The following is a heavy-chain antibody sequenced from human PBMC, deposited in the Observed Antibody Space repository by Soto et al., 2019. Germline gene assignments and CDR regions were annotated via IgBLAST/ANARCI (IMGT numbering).Heavy chain of an antibody. V-gene: IGHV1-3*01. CDR1: GYTFTSYA. Sequence: ASVKVSCKAAGYTFTSYAMHWVRQAPGQRLEWMGWINAGNGNTKYSQKFQGRVTITRDTSASTAYMELSSLRSEDTAVYYCARSIVVVTALDYWGQGTLVSVAS. CDR2: INAGNGNT. D-gene: IGHD2-21*02. J-gene: IGHJ4*02. CDR3: ARSIVVVTALDY.